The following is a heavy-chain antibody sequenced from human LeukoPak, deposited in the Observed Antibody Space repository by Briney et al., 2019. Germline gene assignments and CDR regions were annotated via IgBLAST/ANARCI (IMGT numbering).Heavy chain of an antibody. CDR2: IWYDGSNK. V-gene: IGHV3-33*06. CDR1: GFTFSSYG. Sequence: GRSLRLSCAASGFTFSSYGMHWVRQAPGKGLEWVAVIWYDGSNKYYADSVKGRFTISRDNSKNTLYLQMNSLRAGDTAIYYCANYCSASTCYGVEGYWGQGTLVTVSS. CDR3: ANYCSASTCYGVEGY. J-gene: IGHJ4*02. D-gene: IGHD2-2*01.